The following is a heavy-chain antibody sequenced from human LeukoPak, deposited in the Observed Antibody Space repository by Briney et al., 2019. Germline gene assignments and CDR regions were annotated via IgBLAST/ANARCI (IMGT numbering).Heavy chain of an antibody. CDR3: AGGPRASLHAFDI. J-gene: IGHJ3*02. D-gene: IGHD1-14*01. CDR2: ISSNSPYT. CDR1: GFTFSDYY. V-gene: IGHV3-11*06. Sequence: PGGSLRLSCAASGFTFSDYYMSWIRQSPGKGLEWISYISSNSPYTSYADSVEGRFTVSRDNAKNSLHLQMNSLTAEDTAVYYCAGGPRASLHAFDIWGQGTMVSVSS.